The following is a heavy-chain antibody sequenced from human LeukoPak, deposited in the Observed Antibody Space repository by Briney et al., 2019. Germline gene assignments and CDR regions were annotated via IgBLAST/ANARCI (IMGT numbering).Heavy chain of an antibody. J-gene: IGHJ4*02. CDR2: IYYNGST. CDR1: GGSISSYY. CDR3: ARHRTIYYDNGGYWV. Sequence: SETLSLTCTVSGGSISSYYWSWIRQPPGKGLEWIGYIYYNGSTNYNPSLKSRVTISVDTSKNQFSLKLSSVTAADTAVYYCARHRTIYYDNGGYWVWGQGTLVTVSS. D-gene: IGHD3-22*01. V-gene: IGHV4-59*08.